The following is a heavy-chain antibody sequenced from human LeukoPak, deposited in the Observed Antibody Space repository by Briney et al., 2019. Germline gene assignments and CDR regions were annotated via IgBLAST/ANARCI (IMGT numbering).Heavy chain of an antibody. Sequence: MSGGSLRLSCAASGFTFSSYSMNWVRQAPGKGLEWVSSISSSSSYIYYADSVKGRFTISRDNAKNSLYMQMNSLRAEDTAVYYCARYLMYEIDYWGQGTLVTVSS. CDR2: ISSSSSYI. D-gene: IGHD2-8*01. V-gene: IGHV3-21*01. CDR3: ARYLMYEIDY. CDR1: GFTFSSYS. J-gene: IGHJ4*02.